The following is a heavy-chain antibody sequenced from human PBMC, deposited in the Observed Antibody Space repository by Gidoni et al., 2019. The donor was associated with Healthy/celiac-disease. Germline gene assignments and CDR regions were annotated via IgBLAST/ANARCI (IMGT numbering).Heavy chain of an antibody. V-gene: IGHV3-9*01. CDR2: ISWNSGSI. CDR3: AKVRPYDSSGYYYDY. Sequence: EVQLVESGGGLVQPGRSLRLSCAASGFTFDDYAMHWVRPAPGKGLEWVSGISWNSGSIGYADSVKGRFTISRDNAKNSLYLQMNSLRAEDTALYYCAKVRPYDSSGYYYDYWGQGTLVTVSS. J-gene: IGHJ4*02. CDR1: GFTFDDYA. D-gene: IGHD3-22*01.